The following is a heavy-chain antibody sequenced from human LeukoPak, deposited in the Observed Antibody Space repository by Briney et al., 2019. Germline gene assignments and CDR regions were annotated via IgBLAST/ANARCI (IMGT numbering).Heavy chain of an antibody. D-gene: IGHD3-16*02. J-gene: IGHJ4*02. Sequence: ASVKVSCKASGYTFTSYAMHWVRQAPGQRLEWMGWINAGNGNTKYSQKFQGRVTITRDTSASTAYMELSSLRSEDTAVYYCARDIAVRLGELSLWGPPFDYWGQGTLVTVSS. CDR1: GYTFTSYA. CDR3: ARDIAVRLGELSLWGPPFDY. V-gene: IGHV1-3*01. CDR2: INAGNGNT.